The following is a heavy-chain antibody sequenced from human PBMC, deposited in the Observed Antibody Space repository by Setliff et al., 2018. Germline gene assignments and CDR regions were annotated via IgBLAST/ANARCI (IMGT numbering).Heavy chain of an antibody. CDR1: GGSFSDYH. CDR2: TNHSGSS. CDR3: ARGGGYNSGSYQGGFYYMDV. Sequence: SETLSLTCAVYGGSFSDYHWSWIRQTPGKGLEWIGKTNHSGSSTYNPSLKSRVTISLYTSKSQFSLTLSPVTAADTAVHYCARGGGYNSGSYQGGFYYMDVWGKGTTVTVSS. V-gene: IGHV4-34*01. J-gene: IGHJ6*03. D-gene: IGHD6-19*01.